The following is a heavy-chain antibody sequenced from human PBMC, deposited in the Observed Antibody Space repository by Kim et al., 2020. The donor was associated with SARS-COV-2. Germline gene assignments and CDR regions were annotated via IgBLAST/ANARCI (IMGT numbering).Heavy chain of an antibody. CDR1: GGSISSGGYY. CDR3: ARGRQGYYGFRERDPRYDY. J-gene: IGHJ4*02. Sequence: SETLSLTCTVSGGSISSGGYYWSWIRQHPGKGLEWIGYIYYSGSTYYNPSLKSRVTISVDTSKNQFSLKLSSVTAADTAVYYCARGRQGYYGFRERDPRYDYWGQGTLVTVSS. CDR2: IYYSGST. V-gene: IGHV4-31*03. D-gene: IGHD3-10*01.